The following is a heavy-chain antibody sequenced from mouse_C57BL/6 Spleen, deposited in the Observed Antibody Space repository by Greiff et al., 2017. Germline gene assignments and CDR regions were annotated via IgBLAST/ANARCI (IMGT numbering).Heavy chain of an antibody. CDR3: ARDGNYAMGY. J-gene: IGHJ4*01. D-gene: IGHD2-3*01. V-gene: IGHV1-52*01. CDR1: GYTFTSYW. CDR2: IDPSDSET. Sequence: QVQLQQPGAELVRPGSSVKLSCKASGYTFTSYWMPWVKQRPIQGLEWIGNIDPSDSETHYNQKFKDKATLTVDKSSSTAYMQLSSLTSEDSAVYYCARDGNYAMGYRGQGTSVTVSS.